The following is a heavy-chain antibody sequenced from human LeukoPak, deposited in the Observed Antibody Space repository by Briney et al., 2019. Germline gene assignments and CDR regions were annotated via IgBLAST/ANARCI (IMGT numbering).Heavy chain of an antibody. V-gene: IGHV1-69*05. D-gene: IGHD2-21*01. CDR2: IIPIFGTA. J-gene: IGHJ4*02. CDR1: GGTYSTYA. Sequence: ASVKVSCKVSGGTYSTYAINWVRQAPGQGLEWMGGIIPIFGTANYAQKFQGRVTITTDESTSTAYMELSSLRSEDTAVYYCASGDYYFDYWGQGTLVTVSS. CDR3: ASGDYYFDY.